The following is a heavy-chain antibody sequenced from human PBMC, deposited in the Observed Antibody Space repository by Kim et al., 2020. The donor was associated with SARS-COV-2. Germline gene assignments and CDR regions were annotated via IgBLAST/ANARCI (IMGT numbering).Heavy chain of an antibody. J-gene: IGHJ4*02. CDR2: I. V-gene: IGHV3-48*02. CDR3: ARDEYDAGFDY. D-gene: IGHD1-1*01. Sequence: IYYTDTVKGQFTITRYNAKNSLYLHMDSLSDKDPGVYYCARDEYDAGFDYWGQGTLVTVSS.